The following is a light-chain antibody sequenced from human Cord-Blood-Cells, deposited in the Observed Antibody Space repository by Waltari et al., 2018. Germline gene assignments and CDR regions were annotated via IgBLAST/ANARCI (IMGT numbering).Light chain of an antibody. CDR1: VLAKKY. V-gene: IGLV3-27*01. Sequence: SYELTQPSSVSVSPGQTARITCSGAVLAKKYARWFQQTPGQAPVLVIYKDSGRASGIPGRFSGSSSGTTVTLTISGAQVEDEADYYCYSAADNNLGVFGGGTKLTVL. CDR3: YSAADNNLGV. J-gene: IGLJ2*01. CDR2: KDS.